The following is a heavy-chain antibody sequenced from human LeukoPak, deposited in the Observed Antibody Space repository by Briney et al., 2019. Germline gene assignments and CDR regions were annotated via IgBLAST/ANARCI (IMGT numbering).Heavy chain of an antibody. D-gene: IGHD2-2*02. V-gene: IGHV3-66*01. CDR3: ARVQDIVVVPAAIQHYGMDV. CDR1: GFTFSSNY. Sequence: GGSLRLSCAASGFTFSSNYMSWVRQAPGKGLEWVSVIYSGGSTYYADSVKGRFTISRDNSKNTLYLQMNSLRAEDTAVYYCARVQDIVVVPAAIQHYGMDVWGQGTTVTVSS. J-gene: IGHJ6*02. CDR2: IYSGGST.